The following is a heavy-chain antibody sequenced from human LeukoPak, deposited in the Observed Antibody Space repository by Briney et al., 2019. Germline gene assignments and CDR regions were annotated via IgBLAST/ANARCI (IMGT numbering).Heavy chain of an antibody. Sequence: GGSLRLSCAASGFTFSSYMMNWVRQAPGKGLVWVSRIKSDGSTTTYADSVKGRFTISRDNAKNTLYLQMNSLRAEDTAVYYCARVVDTHFDYWGQGTLVTVSS. J-gene: IGHJ4*02. CDR3: ARVVDTHFDY. D-gene: IGHD5-18*01. CDR2: IKSDGSTT. CDR1: GFTFSSYM. V-gene: IGHV3-74*01.